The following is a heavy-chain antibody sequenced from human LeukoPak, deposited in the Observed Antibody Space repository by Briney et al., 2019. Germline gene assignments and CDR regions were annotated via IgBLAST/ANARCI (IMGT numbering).Heavy chain of an antibody. Sequence: SETLSLTCTVSGDSMSSYYWSWIRQPPGKGLEWIAYISYSGSTKYNPSLQNRVTISIDTSKDQFSLKLSSVTAADTAVYYCARGGWYGRPIDYWGQGTLVTVSS. CDR3: ARGGWYGRPIDY. V-gene: IGHV4-59*12. CDR2: ISYSGST. J-gene: IGHJ4*02. D-gene: IGHD6-19*01. CDR1: GDSMSSYY.